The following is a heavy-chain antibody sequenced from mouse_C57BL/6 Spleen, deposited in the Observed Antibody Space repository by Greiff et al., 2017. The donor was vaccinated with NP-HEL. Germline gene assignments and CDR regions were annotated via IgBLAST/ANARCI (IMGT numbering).Heavy chain of an antibody. J-gene: IGHJ4*01. CDR1: GYTFTSYW. CDR3: ARSRSMVTTGYAMDY. D-gene: IGHD2-2*01. V-gene: IGHV1-61*01. Sequence: QVQLQQPGAELVRPGSSVKLSCKASGYTFTSYWMDWVKQRPGQGLEWIGNIYPSDSETHYNQKFKDKATLTVDKSSSTAYMQLSSPTSEDSAVYYCARSRSMVTTGYAMDYWGQGTSVTVSS. CDR2: IYPSDSET.